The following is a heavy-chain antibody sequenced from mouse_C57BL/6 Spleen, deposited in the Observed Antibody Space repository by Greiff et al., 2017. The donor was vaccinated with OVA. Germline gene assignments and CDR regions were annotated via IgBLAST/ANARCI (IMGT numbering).Heavy chain of an antibody. V-gene: IGHV1-7*01. D-gene: IGHD1-1*01. CDR1: GYTFTSYW. J-gene: IGHJ1*03. CDR2: INPSSGYT. Sequence: VQLQQSRAELAKPGASVKMSCKASGYTFTSYWMHWLKQRPGQGLEWIGYINPSSGYTKYNQKIKDKAKLTADKSSSTAYMQLSSLTYEDSAFYYCARSSTTVVAEYFDVWGTGTTVTVSS. CDR3: ARSSTTVVAEYFDV.